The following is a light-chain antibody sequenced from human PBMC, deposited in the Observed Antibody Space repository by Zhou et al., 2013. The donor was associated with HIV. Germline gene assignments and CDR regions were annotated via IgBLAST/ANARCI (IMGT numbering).Light chain of an antibody. CDR1: QNVFSN. CDR2: DTS. V-gene: IGKV3-15*01. CDR3: QQYDTWPS. J-gene: IGKJ2*01. Sequence: EIVLTQSPGTLSVSPGERVTLSCRASQNVFSNLAWYQQKRGQAPSLLIYDTSTRATGVPARFSGSGSGRDFTLTISGLQPEDFALYYCQQYDTWPSFGQGTKLQIK.